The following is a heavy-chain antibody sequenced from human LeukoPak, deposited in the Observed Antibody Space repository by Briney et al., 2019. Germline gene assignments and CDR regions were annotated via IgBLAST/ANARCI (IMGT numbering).Heavy chain of an antibody. V-gene: IGHV4-34*01. CDR1: GGSFSGYY. CDR3: ARDTKPRGYSYGPNWFDP. CDR2: INHSGST. Sequence: SETLSLTCAVYGGSFSGYYWSWIRQPPGKGLEWIGEINHSGSTNYNPSLKSRVTISVDTSKNQFSLKRSCVTAADTAVYYCARDTKPRGYSYGPNWFDPWGQGTLVTVSS. D-gene: IGHD5-18*01. J-gene: IGHJ5*02.